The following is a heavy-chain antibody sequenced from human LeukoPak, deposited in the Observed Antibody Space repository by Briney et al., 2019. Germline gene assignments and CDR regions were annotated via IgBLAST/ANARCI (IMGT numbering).Heavy chain of an antibody. Sequence: SETLSLTCTVSGGSLSGFYWSWIRQPPGKGLECIGYIYYSGSTNYNPSYSGSTNSNPSLKSRVTISVDMSKNQFSLKLNSVTAADTAVYYCTRVKGYYDSSGYYKAHAFDIWGQGTMVTVSS. CDR2: IYYSGSTNYNPSYSGST. CDR3: TRVKGYYDSSGYYKAHAFDI. V-gene: IGHV4-59*01. CDR1: GGSLSGFY. J-gene: IGHJ3*02. D-gene: IGHD3-22*01.